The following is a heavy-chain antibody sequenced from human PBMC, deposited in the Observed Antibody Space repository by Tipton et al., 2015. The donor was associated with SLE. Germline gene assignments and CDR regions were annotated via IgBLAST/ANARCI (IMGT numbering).Heavy chain of an antibody. CDR3: ARHRIVGATDFDY. V-gene: IGHV4-4*07. Sequence: TLSLTCTVSGGSISSYYWRWIRQPAGKGLEWIGRIYTRGSTNYNPSLKSRVTISVDTSKNQFSLKLSSVTAADTAVYYCARHRIVGATDFDYWGQGTLVTVSS. CDR2: IYTRGST. J-gene: IGHJ4*02. CDR1: GGSISSYY. D-gene: IGHD1-26*01.